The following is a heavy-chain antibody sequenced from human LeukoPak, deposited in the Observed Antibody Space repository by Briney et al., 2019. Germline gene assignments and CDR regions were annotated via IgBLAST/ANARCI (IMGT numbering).Heavy chain of an antibody. V-gene: IGHV3-23*01. CDR2: ISGSGGST. CDR3: AEGGIAAAGTSFYFDY. Sequence: PGGSLRLSCAASGFTFGSYAVNWVRQAPGKGLEWVSTISGSGGSTYYADSVKGRFTISRDNSKNTLYLQMNSLRAEDTAVYYCAEGGIAAAGTSFYFDYWGQGTLVTVSS. J-gene: IGHJ4*02. CDR1: GFTFGSYA. D-gene: IGHD6-13*01.